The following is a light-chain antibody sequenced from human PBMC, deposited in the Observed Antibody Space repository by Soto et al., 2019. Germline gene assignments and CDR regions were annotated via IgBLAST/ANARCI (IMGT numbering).Light chain of an antibody. Sequence: DIXMXQSPSSLXAXXXDXVTXXXXASXXXXNHLAWYQQKPGKAPNLLIYAASTLQSGVPSRFSGSGFGTDFTLTISSLQPEDVATYYCHKYKSAPYTFGPGTKVDI. CDR1: XXXXNH. CDR2: AAS. V-gene: IGKV1-27*01. J-gene: IGKJ3*01. CDR3: HKYKSAPYT.